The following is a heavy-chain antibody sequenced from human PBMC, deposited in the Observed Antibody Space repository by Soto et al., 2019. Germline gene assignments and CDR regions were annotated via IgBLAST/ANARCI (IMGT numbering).Heavy chain of an antibody. Sequence: SDTRPLTCIVSGGSISSSSYYWGWIRQPPGKGLEWIGSIYYSGSTYYNPSLKSRVTISVDTSKNQFSLKLRSVTAADTAVYYCARHVGLVVGSTNLFDPWGQGTLVTVSS. CDR3: ARHVGLVVGSTNLFDP. V-gene: IGHV4-39*01. CDR2: IYYSGST. CDR1: GGSISSSSYY. J-gene: IGHJ5*02. D-gene: IGHD2-15*01.